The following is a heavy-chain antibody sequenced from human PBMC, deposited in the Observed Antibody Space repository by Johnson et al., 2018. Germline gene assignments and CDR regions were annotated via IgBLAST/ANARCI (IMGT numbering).Heavy chain of an antibody. J-gene: IGHJ6*02. CDR1: GFTFSSYG. D-gene: IGHD6-6*01. V-gene: IGHV3-30*18. CDR2: ISYDGSNK. CDR3: AKVKLPYYYYGMDV. Sequence: QVQLVQSGGGVVQPGRSLRLSCAASGFTFSSYGMHWVRQAPGKGLEWVAVISYDGSNKYYADSVKGRFTISRDNSKNTLYLQMNRRRAEDTAVYYCAKVKLPYYYYGMDVWGQGTTVTVSS.